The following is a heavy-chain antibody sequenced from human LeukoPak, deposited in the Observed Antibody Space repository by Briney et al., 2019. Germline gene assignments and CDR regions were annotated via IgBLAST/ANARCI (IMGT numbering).Heavy chain of an antibody. CDR3: ARGDILTGSYRSYYMDV. J-gene: IGHJ6*03. D-gene: IGHD3-9*01. CDR2: INNDGSST. CDR1: RFTFSNYW. Sequence: EGSLRLSCAASRFTFSNYWMHWVRQAPGKGLVWVARINNDGSSTNYADSVKGRFTISRDNAKNTLDLQMNSLRGEDTAVYYCARGDILTGSYRSYYMDVWGKGTTVTVSS. V-gene: IGHV3-74*01.